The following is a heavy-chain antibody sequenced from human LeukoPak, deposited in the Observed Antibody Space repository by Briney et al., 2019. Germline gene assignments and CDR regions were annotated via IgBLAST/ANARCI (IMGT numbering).Heavy chain of an antibody. CDR3: ARAGVRYYDYVWGSYRPVHAFDI. V-gene: IGHV4-31*03. CDR1: GGSISSGGYY. D-gene: IGHD3-16*02. J-gene: IGHJ3*02. CDR2: IYYSGST. Sequence: SETLSLTCTVSGGSISSGGYYWRWIRQHPGKGLEWIGYIYYSGSTNYNPSLKSRVTISVDTSKNQFSLKLSSVTAADTAVYYCARAGVRYYDYVWGSYRPVHAFDIWGQGTMVTVSS.